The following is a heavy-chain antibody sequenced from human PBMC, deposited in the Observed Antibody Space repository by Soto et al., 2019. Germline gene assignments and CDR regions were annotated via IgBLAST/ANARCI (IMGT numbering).Heavy chain of an antibody. Sequence: GRSLRLSCAAPGDTFGRSAMSWVRHAPGKGLEWVSAISGSGGSTYYADSVKGRFTISRDNSKNTLYLQMNSLRAEDTAVYYCARLITYYDFWSGYFDDWGQGTLVTVSS. J-gene: IGHJ4*02. CDR3: ARLITYYDFWSGYFDD. CDR2: ISGSGGST. V-gene: IGHV3-23*01. D-gene: IGHD3-3*01. CDR1: GDTFGRSA.